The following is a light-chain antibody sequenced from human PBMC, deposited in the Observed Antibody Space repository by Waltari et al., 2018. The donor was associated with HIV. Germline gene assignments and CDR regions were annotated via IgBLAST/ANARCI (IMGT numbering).Light chain of an antibody. CDR3: AAWDDSLNGYV. CDR1: SSNIENTA. Sequence: QSVLTQPPSVSEAPSQRVTISCSGSSSNIENTAVNWYQQVPGKAPKLLIYYDDLLSSGVSDRFSGSKSGTSASLAIRGLQSEDEADYYCAAWDDSLNGYVFGSGTKVTVL. V-gene: IGLV1-36*01. CDR2: YDD. J-gene: IGLJ1*01.